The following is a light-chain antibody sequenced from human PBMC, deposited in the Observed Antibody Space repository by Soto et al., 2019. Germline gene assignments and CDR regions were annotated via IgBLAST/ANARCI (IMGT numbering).Light chain of an antibody. Sequence: EVVMAQSPVTLSVSPGEGATLSCRASQSVTSNLAWYQQKPGQAPRLLIYGASTRATGIPDRFSGSGSGTEFTLTISGLHSEDFAVYYCQQYNNWSLTFGGGTEVEIK. J-gene: IGKJ4*01. CDR1: QSVTSN. CDR2: GAS. CDR3: QQYNNWSLT. V-gene: IGKV3-15*01.